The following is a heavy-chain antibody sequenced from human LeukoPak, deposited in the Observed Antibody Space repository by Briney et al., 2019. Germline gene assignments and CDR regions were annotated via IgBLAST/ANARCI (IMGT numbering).Heavy chain of an antibody. V-gene: IGHV4-39*01. CDR3: ARLRYNWNDADY. CDR2: IYYSAST. D-gene: IGHD1-20*01. J-gene: IGHJ4*02. CDR1: GGFISSSSYF. Sequence: SETLSLTCTVSGGFISSSSYFCGWIRQPPGKGLEWIGSIYYSASTYHNPSLKCRVTISVDTSKNQFSLKLTSVSAADTAVYFCARLRYNWNDADYWGQGTLVTVS.